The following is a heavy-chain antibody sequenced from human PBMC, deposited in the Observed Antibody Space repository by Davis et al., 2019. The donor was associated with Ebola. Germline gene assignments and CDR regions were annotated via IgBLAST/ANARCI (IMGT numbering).Heavy chain of an antibody. CDR3: ARDGSRGVATPIYH. V-gene: IGHV1-46*01. D-gene: IGHD5-12*01. CDR1: GYTFTSYY. CDR2: INPSGGST. Sequence: ASVKVSCKASGYTFTSYYMHWVRQAPGQGLEWMGIINPSGGSTSYAQKLQGRVTMTTDTSTSTAYMELRSLRSDDTAVYYCARDGSRGVATPIYHWGQGTLVTVSS. J-gene: IGHJ5*02.